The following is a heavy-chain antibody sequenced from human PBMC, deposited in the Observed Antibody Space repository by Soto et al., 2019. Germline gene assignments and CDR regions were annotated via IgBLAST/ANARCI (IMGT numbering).Heavy chain of an antibody. CDR2: ISAYNGNT. CDR3: ARGYSGYDWGSFGY. Sequence: ASVKVSCKASGYTFTSYGISWVRQAPGQGLEWMGWISAYNGNTNYAQKLQGRVTMTTDTSTSTAYMELRSLRSDDTAVYYCARGYSGYDWGSFGYWGQGTLVTVSS. V-gene: IGHV1-18*01. CDR1: GYTFTSYG. J-gene: IGHJ4*02. D-gene: IGHD5-12*01.